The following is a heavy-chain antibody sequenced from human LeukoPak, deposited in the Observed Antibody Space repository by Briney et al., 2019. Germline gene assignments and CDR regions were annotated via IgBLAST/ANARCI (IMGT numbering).Heavy chain of an antibody. D-gene: IGHD1-1*01. J-gene: IGHJ6*03. Sequence: PSETLSLTCSAPDDSITMYYWTWIRQPPGKGLAWIGYVDHTGSTNFNHSLNRRVSISRYTTKNIFSLRLRSVTAADTAVYVCARGRVSSSTWYSTYYYYFYMDVWGKGTTVTVSS. CDR2: VDHTGST. CDR1: DDSITMYY. V-gene: IGHV4-59*01. CDR3: ARGRVSSSTWYSTYYYYFYMDV.